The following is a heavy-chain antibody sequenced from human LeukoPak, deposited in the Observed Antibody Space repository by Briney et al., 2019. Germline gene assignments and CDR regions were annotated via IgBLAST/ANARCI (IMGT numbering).Heavy chain of an antibody. J-gene: IGHJ5*02. D-gene: IGHD3-9*01. CDR3: ARNVSYDILTGYFWFDP. Sequence: PSETLSLTCTVYGGSISSYYWSWIRQPPGKGLEWIGYIYYSGSTNYNPSLKSRVTISVDTSKNQFSLKLSSVTAADTAVYYCARNVSYDILTGYFWFDPWGQGTLVTVSS. CDR1: GGSISSYY. CDR2: IYYSGST. V-gene: IGHV4-59*01.